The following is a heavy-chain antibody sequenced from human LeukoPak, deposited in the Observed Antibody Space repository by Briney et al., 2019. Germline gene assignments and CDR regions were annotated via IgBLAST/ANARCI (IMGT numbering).Heavy chain of an antibody. Sequence: PGGSLRLSCAASGFTFSSYGMHWVRQAPGKGLEWVAVIWYDGSNKYYADSVKGRFTISRDNSKNTLYLQMNSLRAEDTAVYYCAKDGWVGGYNLDYFDYWGQGTLVTVSS. CDR2: IWYDGSNK. J-gene: IGHJ4*02. CDR1: GFTFSSYG. D-gene: IGHD5-24*01. V-gene: IGHV3-33*06. CDR3: AKDGWVGGYNLDYFDY.